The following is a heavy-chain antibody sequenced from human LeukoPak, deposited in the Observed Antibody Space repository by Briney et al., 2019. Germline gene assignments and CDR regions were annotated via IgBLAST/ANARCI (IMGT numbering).Heavy chain of an antibody. CDR3: ARGRLVVPAAILDY. CDR2: ISYDGSNK. D-gene: IGHD2-2*02. V-gene: IGHV3-30*04. Sequence: GGPLRLSCAASGFTFSSYAMHWVRQAPGKGLEWVAVISYDGSNKYYADSVKGRFTISRDNSKNTLYLQMNSLRAEDTAVYYCARGRLVVPAAILDYWGQGTLVTVSS. CDR1: GFTFSSYA. J-gene: IGHJ4*02.